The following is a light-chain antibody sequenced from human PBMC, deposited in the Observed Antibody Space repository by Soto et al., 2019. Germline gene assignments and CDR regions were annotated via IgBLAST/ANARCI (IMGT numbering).Light chain of an antibody. Sequence: QSALTQPASVSGSPGQSITISCTGTSSDVGGDNSVSWYQQYQGKAPKLMMYDVNNRPSRVSTRFSGSKSGNTASLTISGLQAEDEAEYYCSSYTGSGHVVFGGGTKVTVL. V-gene: IGLV2-14*03. CDR1: SSDVGGDNS. J-gene: IGLJ2*01. CDR2: DVN. CDR3: SSYTGSGHVV.